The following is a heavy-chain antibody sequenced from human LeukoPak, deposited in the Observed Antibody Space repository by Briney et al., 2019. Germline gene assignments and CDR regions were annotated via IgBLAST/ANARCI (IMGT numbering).Heavy chain of an antibody. V-gene: IGHV4-34*01. D-gene: IGHD3-16*02. CDR2: INHSGST. Sequence: SETLSLTCAVYGGSLSGYYWSWIRQPPGKGLEWIGEINHSGSTNYNPSLKSRVTISVDTSKNQFSLKLSSVTAADTAVYYCARKTVWGSYRWDYWGQGTLVTVSS. CDR1: GGSLSGYY. J-gene: IGHJ4*02. CDR3: ARKTVWGSYRWDY.